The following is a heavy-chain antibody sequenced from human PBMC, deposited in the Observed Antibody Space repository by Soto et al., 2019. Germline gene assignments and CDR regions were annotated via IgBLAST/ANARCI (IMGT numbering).Heavy chain of an antibody. CDR3: ARTRPGRGYCAY. CDR2: IYYSGST. J-gene: IGHJ4*02. V-gene: IGHV4-30-4*01. Sequence: QVQLQESGPGLVKPSQTLSLTCIVSGGSITSGDYYWNWIRLPPAKGLEWIGYIYYSGSTYYNPSLTRRITTSVDTSKNQFSLKLSSVTAGDTAVYHGARTRPGRGYCAYWGQGMLVTVAS. D-gene: IGHD1-1*01. CDR1: GGSITSGDYY.